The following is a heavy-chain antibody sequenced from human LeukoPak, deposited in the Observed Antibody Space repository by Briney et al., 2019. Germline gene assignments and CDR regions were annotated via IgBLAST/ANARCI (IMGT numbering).Heavy chain of an antibody. CDR1: GFTFSSYS. CDR3: ARDPVLDYGDYYFDY. D-gene: IGHD4-17*01. J-gene: IGHJ4*02. Sequence: GGSLRLSCAASGFTFSSYSMNWVRQAPGKGLEWVSSISSSSSYIYYADSVKGRFTISRDNAKNSLYLQMNSLRAEDTAVYYCARDPVLDYGDYYFDYWGQGTLVTVSS. V-gene: IGHV3-21*01. CDR2: ISSSSSYI.